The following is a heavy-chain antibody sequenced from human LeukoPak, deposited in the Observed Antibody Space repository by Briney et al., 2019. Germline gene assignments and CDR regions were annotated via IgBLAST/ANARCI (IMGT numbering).Heavy chain of an antibody. D-gene: IGHD6-25*01. CDR2: IDNSGAYT. V-gene: IGHV3-23*01. CDR3: AKGSAAGRPYYFDY. J-gene: IGHJ4*02. CDR1: RFIFSNYA. Sequence: GGSLRLSCAASRFIFSNYAMSWVRQAPGKGLEWVSPIDNSGAYTWYADSVKGRFTISKDSSSTILYLQMNSLRAEDAAVYFCAKGSAAGRPYYFDYWGQGTLVTVSS.